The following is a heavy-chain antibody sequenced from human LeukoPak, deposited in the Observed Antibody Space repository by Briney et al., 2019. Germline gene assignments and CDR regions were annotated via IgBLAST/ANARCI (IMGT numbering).Heavy chain of an antibody. CDR2: FDPEDGET. J-gene: IGHJ4*02. D-gene: IGHD1-26*01. Sequence: ASVKVSCKVSGYTLTELSMHWVRQAPGKGLEWIGGFDPEDGETIYAQKFQGRVTMTRDTSISTAYMELSRLRSDGTTVYYCARESYWEILRSFDYWGQGPLVTVSS. CDR3: ARESYWEILRSFDY. V-gene: IGHV1-24*01. CDR1: GYTLTELS.